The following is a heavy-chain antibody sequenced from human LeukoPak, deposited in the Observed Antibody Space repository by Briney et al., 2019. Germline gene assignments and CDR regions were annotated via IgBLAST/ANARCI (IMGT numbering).Heavy chain of an antibody. J-gene: IGHJ4*02. D-gene: IGHD1-26*01. CDR3: AKPSGSGVDY. Sequence: GGPLRLSCGASGFLFDDHDMHWLRQAPGKAREGVAFIRSDGYHTYYADSVKGRFTITRDNFKNTLYLQMNSLRLEDMAVYYCAKPSGSGVDYWGRGTRVTVSS. V-gene: IGHV3-30*02. CDR1: GFLFDDHD. CDR2: IRSDGYHT.